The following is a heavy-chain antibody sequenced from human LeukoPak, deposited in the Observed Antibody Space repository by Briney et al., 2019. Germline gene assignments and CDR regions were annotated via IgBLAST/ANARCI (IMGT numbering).Heavy chain of an antibody. CDR2: ISSSGSTI. CDR1: GFTFSDYY. J-gene: IGHJ4*02. Sequence: GGSLRLSCAASGFTFSDYYMSWIRQAPGKGLEWVSYISSSGSTIYYADSVKGRFTISRDNAKNSLYLQMNSLRAEDTAVYYCAKWATYYYDSSGYYRGGDDYWGQGTLVTVSS. D-gene: IGHD3-22*01. V-gene: IGHV3-11*01. CDR3: AKWATYYYDSSGYYRGGDDY.